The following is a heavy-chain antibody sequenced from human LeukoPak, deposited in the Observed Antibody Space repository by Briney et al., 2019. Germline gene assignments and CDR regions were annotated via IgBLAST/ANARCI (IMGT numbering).Heavy chain of an antibody. V-gene: IGHV3-23*01. CDR1: GFTLSSYA. D-gene: IGHD1-26*01. J-gene: IGHJ6*04. Sequence: GGSLRLSCAASGFTLSSYAMSWVRQGPGKGLEWVSGISGSGVATFYADSVKGRFTISRDNSKNTLYLQMDSLRAEDTAVYYCATFTWDSRAYYYYGMDVWGKGTTVTVSS. CDR2: ISGSGVAT. CDR3: ATFTWDSRAYYYYGMDV.